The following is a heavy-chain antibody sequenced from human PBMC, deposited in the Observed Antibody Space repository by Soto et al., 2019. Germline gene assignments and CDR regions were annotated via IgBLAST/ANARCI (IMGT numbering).Heavy chain of an antibody. CDR3: ARLSYGGNSWSYYYYYGMDV. J-gene: IGHJ6*02. CDR2: IYYSGST. V-gene: IGHV4-39*01. Sequence: SETLSLTCTFSCGSISSSSYYWGWIRQPPGKGLEWIGSIYYSGSTYYNPSLKSRVTISVDTSKNQFSLKLSSVTAADTAVYYCARLSYGGNSWSYYYYYGMDVWGQGTTVTVSS. CDR1: CGSISSSSYY. D-gene: IGHD4-17*01.